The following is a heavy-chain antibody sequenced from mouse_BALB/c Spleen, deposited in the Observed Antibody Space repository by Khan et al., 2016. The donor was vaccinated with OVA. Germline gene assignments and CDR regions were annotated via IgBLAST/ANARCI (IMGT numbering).Heavy chain of an antibody. CDR3: TRFHGGY. J-gene: IGHJ2*01. Sequence: QIQLVQSGPELKKPGETVKISCKASGYTFTNYVMNWVKQSPGKGLKWMGWINTYTGEPTYADDFMGRFAFSLETSVSTAYLQINSLKYEDTATYFCTRFHGGYWGQGTTLTVPS. CDR1: GYTFTNYV. V-gene: IGHV9-3-1*01. CDR2: INTYTGEP.